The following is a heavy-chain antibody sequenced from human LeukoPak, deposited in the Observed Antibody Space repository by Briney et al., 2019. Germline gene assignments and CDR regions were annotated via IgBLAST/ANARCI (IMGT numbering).Heavy chain of an antibody. CDR2: IYYSGNT. Sequence: AETLSLTCTVAGLSISSSNSYWGWIRQPPGKGLEWIVSIYYSGNTYYHASLKSQVSISIDTSKNQFSLTLTSVTAADTAVYYCARQTGSGLFILPGGQGTLVTVSS. CDR1: GLSISSSNSY. J-gene: IGHJ4*02. V-gene: IGHV4-39*01. CDR3: ARQTGSGLFILP. D-gene: IGHD3/OR15-3a*01.